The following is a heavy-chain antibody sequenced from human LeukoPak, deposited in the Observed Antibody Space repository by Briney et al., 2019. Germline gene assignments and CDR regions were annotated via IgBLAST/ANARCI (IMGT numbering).Heavy chain of an antibody. CDR2: IIPIFGTA. D-gene: IGHD5-12*01. J-gene: IGHJ4*02. CDR1: GGTFSSYA. V-gene: IGHV1-69*13. Sequence: ASVKVSCKASGGTFSSYAISWVRQAPGQGLEWMGGIIPIFGTANYAQKFQGKVTITADESTSTAYMELSSLRSEDTAVYYCARDEATGDSGYDFPGSRDYWGQGTLVTVSS. CDR3: ARDEATGDSGYDFPGSRDY.